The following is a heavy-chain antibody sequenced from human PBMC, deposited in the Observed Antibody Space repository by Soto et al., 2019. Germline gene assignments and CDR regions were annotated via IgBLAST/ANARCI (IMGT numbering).Heavy chain of an antibody. D-gene: IGHD3-9*01. J-gene: IGHJ4*03. CDR2: TYYRSKWYN. Sequence: AVWISIRQSPSRGLEWLGRTYYRSKWYNDYAVSVKSRITINPDTSKNQFSLHLDSVIPEDTAVYYCAAADSFRGMYGWCQGTELTISS. CDR1: AV. CDR3: AAADSFRGMYG. V-gene: IGHV6-1*01.